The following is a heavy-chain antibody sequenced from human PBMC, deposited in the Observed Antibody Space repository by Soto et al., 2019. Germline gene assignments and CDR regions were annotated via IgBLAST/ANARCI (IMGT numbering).Heavy chain of an antibody. CDR2: IIPIFATP. J-gene: IGHJ5*02. Sequence: QVQLVQSGPEVKKPGSSVNVSCKGSGGFNSYSISWVRQAPGQGPEWMGGIIPIFATPTYAQKFQGRVTITADKSTSTAYMELSRLTSDDTAVYYCARGGPVIIPAATNWFDPWGQGTLVSVSS. V-gene: IGHV1-69*06. CDR1: GGFNSYS. CDR3: ARGGPVIIPAATNWFDP. D-gene: IGHD2-2*01.